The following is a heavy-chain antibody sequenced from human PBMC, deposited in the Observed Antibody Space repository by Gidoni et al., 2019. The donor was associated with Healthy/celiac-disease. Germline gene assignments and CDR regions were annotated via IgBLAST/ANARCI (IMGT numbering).Heavy chain of an antibody. D-gene: IGHD6-19*01. J-gene: IGHJ4*02. CDR3: ARMYSSGWYAPLIDY. CDR2: IYYSGST. CDR1: GGSIRSSSYY. V-gene: IGHV4-39*01. Sequence: QLQLQESGPGLVKPSETPSLTCTVPGGSIRSSSYYWGWIRQPPGKGLEWIGSIYYSGSTYYNPSLKSRVTISVDTSKNQFSLKLSSVTAADTAVYYCARMYSSGWYAPLIDYWGQGTLVTVSS.